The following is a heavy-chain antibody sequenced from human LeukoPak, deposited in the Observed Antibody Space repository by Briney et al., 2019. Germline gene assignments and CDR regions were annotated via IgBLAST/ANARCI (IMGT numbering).Heavy chain of an antibody. D-gene: IGHD2-8*01. V-gene: IGHV3-21*01. CDR2: ISSSSSYI. Sequence: PGGFLRLSCAASGFTFSSYSMNWVRQAPGKGLEWVSSISSSSSYIYYADSVKGRFTISRDNAKNSLYLQMNSLRAEDTAVYYCARDLAANGFDYWGQGTLVTVSS. CDR1: GFTFSSYS. CDR3: ARDLAANGFDY. J-gene: IGHJ4*02.